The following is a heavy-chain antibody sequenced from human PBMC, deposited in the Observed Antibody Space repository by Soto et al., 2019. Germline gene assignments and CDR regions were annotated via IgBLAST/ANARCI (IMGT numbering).Heavy chain of an antibody. J-gene: IGHJ4*02. CDR3: AGAYDIMEGYFEY. D-gene: IGHD3-9*01. Sequence: PSETLSLTCTVSGGSINNGDHSWSWVRQHPGKGLEWIGYIYYSGTTYYNPSLKSRVTMSLDPSKNQFSLKLSSVTAADTAVYYCAGAYDIMEGYFEYWGQGTLVTVS. CDR1: GGSINNGDHS. V-gene: IGHV4-31*03. CDR2: IYYSGTT.